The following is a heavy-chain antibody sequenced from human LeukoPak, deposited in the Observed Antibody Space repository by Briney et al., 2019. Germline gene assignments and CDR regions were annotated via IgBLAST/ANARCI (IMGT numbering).Heavy chain of an antibody. Sequence: GGSLRLSCAASGFTFSSYSMNWVRQAPGKGLEWVSYITSSSSTIYYADSVKGRFTISRDNAKNSLYLQMNRLRAEDTAVYYCASQSGYDFYFDHWGQGTLVTVSS. CDR2: ITSSSSTI. J-gene: IGHJ4*02. V-gene: IGHV3-48*01. D-gene: IGHD5-12*01. CDR1: GFTFSSYS. CDR3: ASQSGYDFYFDH.